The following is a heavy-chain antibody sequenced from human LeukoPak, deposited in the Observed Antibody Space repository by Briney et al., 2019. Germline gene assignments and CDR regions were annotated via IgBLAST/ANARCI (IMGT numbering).Heavy chain of an antibody. CDR1: GFSVTNNY. CDR3: ARGGGAFCGSDCHRNFDF. D-gene: IGHD2-21*02. Sequence: GGSLRLSCAASGFSVTNNYMSWVRQAPGKGLEWVSVIYADDNTYYAKSVRGRFTISRDNSKNTLYLQMNSLRDEDTAVYYCARGGGAFCGSDCHRNFDFWGQGTLVTVSS. J-gene: IGHJ4*02. CDR2: IYADDNT. V-gene: IGHV3-53*01.